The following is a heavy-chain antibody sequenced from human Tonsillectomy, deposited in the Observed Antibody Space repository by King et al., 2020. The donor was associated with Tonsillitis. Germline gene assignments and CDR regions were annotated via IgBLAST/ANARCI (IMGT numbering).Heavy chain of an antibody. Sequence: VQLQESGPGLVKPSETLSLTCSVSGDSISSYSWSWIRQPPGKGLEWIGYIYNSGSTNYNPSLKSRVTISVETSKNKFSLKMNSVTVADTAVYYCASLYGDYVWGHYYFDSWGQGTLVTVSS. V-gene: IGHV4-59*01. CDR3: ASLYGDYVWGHYYFDS. CDR2: IYNSGST. J-gene: IGHJ4*02. D-gene: IGHD4-17*01. CDR1: GDSISSYS.